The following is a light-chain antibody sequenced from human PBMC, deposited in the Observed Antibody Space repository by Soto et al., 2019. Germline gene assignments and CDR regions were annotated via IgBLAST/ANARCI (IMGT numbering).Light chain of an antibody. CDR2: EVS. CDR1: SSDVGGYNY. J-gene: IGLJ1*01. CDR3: SSYVGSNNYA. Sequence: QSALTQPPSASGSPGQSVTISCTGTSSDVGGYNYVSWYQHHPGKAPKLMIYEVSKRPSGVPDRFSGSKSGNTASLTVSGLQAEDEADYYCSSYVGSNNYAFGTGTKVTVL. V-gene: IGLV2-8*01.